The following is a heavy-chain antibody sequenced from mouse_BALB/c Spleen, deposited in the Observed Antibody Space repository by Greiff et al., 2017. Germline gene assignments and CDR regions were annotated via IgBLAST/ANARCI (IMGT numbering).Heavy chain of an antibody. CDR3: ARGNYRYDDAMDY. CDR2: ISYDGSN. Sequence: EVQLVESGPGLVKPSQSLSLTCSVTGYSITSGYYWNWIRQFPGNKLEWMGYISYDGSNNYNPSLKNRISITRDTSKNQFFLKLNSVTTEDTATYYCARGNYRYDDAMDYWGQGTSVTVSS. D-gene: IGHD2-14*01. V-gene: IGHV3-6*02. J-gene: IGHJ4*01. CDR1: GYSITSGYY.